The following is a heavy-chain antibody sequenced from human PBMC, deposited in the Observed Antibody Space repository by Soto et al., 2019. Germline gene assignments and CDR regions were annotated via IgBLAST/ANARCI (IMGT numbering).Heavy chain of an antibody. V-gene: IGHV4-38-2*01. D-gene: IGHD2-21*02. J-gene: IGHJ4*02. CDR3: EAVRVVTTGTEGIFDY. CDR1: GYSINNGYY. Sequence: SETLSLTCSVSGYSINNGYYWAWIRQPPGKGLEWIGSLYSGTTWYNPSLESRVFISAGMSKNHFSLELTSVTATDTATYYCEAVRVVTTGTEGIFDYWGQGTLVT. CDR2: LYSGTT.